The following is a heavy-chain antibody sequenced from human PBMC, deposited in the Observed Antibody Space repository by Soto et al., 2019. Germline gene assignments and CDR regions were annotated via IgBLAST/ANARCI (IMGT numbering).Heavy chain of an antibody. V-gene: IGHV4-39*02. CDR1: GDSISTSRYY. CDR3: ARDQNGSGNYYTRYFDY. Sequence: SETLSLTCTVSGDSISTSRYYWGWIRQPPGQGLEWIANIYYTGTTYYNPSLKSRVTISVDTSRNQFSLQLTSVTAADTAVYFCARDQNGSGNYYTRYFDYWGQGTLVTVSS. CDR2: IYYTGTT. D-gene: IGHD3-10*01. J-gene: IGHJ4*02.